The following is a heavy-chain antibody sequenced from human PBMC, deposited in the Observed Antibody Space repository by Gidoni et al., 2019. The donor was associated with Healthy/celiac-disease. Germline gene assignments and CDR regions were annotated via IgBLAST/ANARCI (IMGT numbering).Heavy chain of an antibody. CDR1: GFTFSDYY. D-gene: IGHD3-9*01. Sequence: QVQLVESGGGLVKPGGSVRRSCAASGFTFSDYYMRGIRQAPGKGLELVSYISSSGSTIYYADSVKGRFTISRYNAKNSLYLQMNSLRAEDTAVYYCASTSGGLYFDWLLSYYWGQGTLVTVSS. CDR3: ASTSGGLYFDWLLSYY. CDR2: ISSSGSTI. J-gene: IGHJ4*02. V-gene: IGHV3-11*01.